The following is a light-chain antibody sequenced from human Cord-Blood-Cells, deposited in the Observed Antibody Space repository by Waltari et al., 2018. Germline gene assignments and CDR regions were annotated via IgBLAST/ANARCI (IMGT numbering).Light chain of an antibody. J-gene: IGKJ2*01. Sequence: DIVMTQSPDSLAVSLGERATINCKSSQSVLYSSNNKNYLAWYQQKPGQPPKLLIYWASTPEPGVPDRFSGSGSGTDFTLTISSLQAEDVAVYYCQQYYSTPYTFGQGTKLEIK. V-gene: IGKV4-1*01. CDR2: WAS. CDR1: QSVLYSSNNKNY. CDR3: QQYYSTPYT.